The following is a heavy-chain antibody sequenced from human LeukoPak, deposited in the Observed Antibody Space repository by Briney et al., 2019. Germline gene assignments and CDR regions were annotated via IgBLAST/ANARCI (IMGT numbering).Heavy chain of an antibody. CDR3: ARPFYSSSRLPIDP. D-gene: IGHD6-6*01. V-gene: IGHV1-8*01. J-gene: IGHJ5*02. CDR2: MNPNSGNT. CDR1: GYTFTSYD. Sequence: VASVKLSCNAYGYTFTSYDINWVRQPTGQWLEWIGWMNPNSGNTGYAQKLQGRGTMTRNASISTAYMELSSLRSEDTAVYYCARPFYSSSRLPIDPWGQGTLVTVSS.